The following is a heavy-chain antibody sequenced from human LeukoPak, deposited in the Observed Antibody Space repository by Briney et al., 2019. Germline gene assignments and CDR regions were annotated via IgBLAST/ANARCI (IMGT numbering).Heavy chain of an antibody. D-gene: IGHD5/OR15-5a*01. Sequence: SSETLSLTCTVSDDSISSGAYSWVWVRQPPGKGLEFIGTVYYGGKTYYNPSLKSRVTMSVDTSKNQFSLKLSSVTAADTAVYYCATVEGYIVQFWGNFDYWGQGTLVTVSS. CDR2: VYYGGKT. CDR1: DDSISSGAYS. V-gene: IGHV4-39*01. CDR3: ATVEGYIVQFWGNFDY. J-gene: IGHJ4*02.